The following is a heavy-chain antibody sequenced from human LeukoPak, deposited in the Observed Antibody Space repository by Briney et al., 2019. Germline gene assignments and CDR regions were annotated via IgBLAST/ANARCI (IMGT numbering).Heavy chain of an antibody. J-gene: IGHJ4*02. CDR3: ARDESWRRWLQAPLFYY. Sequence: ASVKVSCKASGYTFTSYDINWVRQATGQGLEWMGWMNPNSGNTGYAQKFQGRVTITRNTSISTAYMELSSLRSEDTAVYYCARDESWRRWLQAPLFYYWGQGTLVTVSS. CDR2: MNPNSGNT. V-gene: IGHV1-8*03. D-gene: IGHD5-24*01. CDR1: GYTFTSYD.